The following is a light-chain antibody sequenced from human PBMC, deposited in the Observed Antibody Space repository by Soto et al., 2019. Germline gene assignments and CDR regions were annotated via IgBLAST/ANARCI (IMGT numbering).Light chain of an antibody. Sequence: DIQMTQSPSTLSASVGDRVTITCRASQSISSWLAWYQQKQGKAPKLLIYKASSLESGVPSRFSGSGSGTEFTLTISSLQPDDFATYYCQQYNSYSALTFGGGTKVEIK. CDR2: KAS. CDR3: QQYNSYSALT. J-gene: IGKJ4*01. CDR1: QSISSW. V-gene: IGKV1-5*03.